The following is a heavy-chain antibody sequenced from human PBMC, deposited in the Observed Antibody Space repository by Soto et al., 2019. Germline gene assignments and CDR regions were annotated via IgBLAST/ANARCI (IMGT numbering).Heavy chain of an antibody. J-gene: IGHJ4*02. D-gene: IGHD4-17*01. CDR1: GYTFTSYG. CDR3: ARGMTTVTNGDY. Sequence: ASVKVSCKASGYTFTSYGISWVRQAPGQVLEWMGIINPSGGSTSYAQKFQGRVTMTRDTSTSTVYMELSSLRSEDTAVYYCARGMTTVTNGDYWGQGTLVTVSS. CDR2: INPSGGST. V-gene: IGHV1-46*01.